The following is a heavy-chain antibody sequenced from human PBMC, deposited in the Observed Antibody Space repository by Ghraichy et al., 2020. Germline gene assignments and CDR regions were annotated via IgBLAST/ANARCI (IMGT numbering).Heavy chain of an antibody. Sequence: SETLSLTCTVSGGSISSSSYYWGWIRQPPGKGLEWIGSIYYSGSTYYNPSLKSRVTISVDTSKNQFSLKLSSVTAADTAVYYCARTHSLTIVGAALFDYWGQGTLVTVSS. J-gene: IGHJ4*02. CDR2: IYYSGST. CDR3: ARTHSLTIVGAALFDY. D-gene: IGHD1-26*01. V-gene: IGHV4-39*01. CDR1: GGSISSSSYY.